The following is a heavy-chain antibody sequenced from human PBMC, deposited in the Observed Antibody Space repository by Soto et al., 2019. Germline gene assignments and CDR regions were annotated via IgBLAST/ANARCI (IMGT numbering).Heavy chain of an antibody. Sequence: EVQLVESGGDLVQPGGSLRLSCAASGFTFSSFWMHWVRQAPGKGLVWVSRINSDGSGASYADFVEGRFTISRDNAKNTVYFQMNSLREEDTAVSYCIRDYGEAGSTNAFDIWGQGTMVTVSS. CDR3: IRDYGEAGSTNAFDI. CDR2: INSDGSGA. V-gene: IGHV3-74*01. J-gene: IGHJ3*02. CDR1: GFTFSSFW. D-gene: IGHD3-10*01.